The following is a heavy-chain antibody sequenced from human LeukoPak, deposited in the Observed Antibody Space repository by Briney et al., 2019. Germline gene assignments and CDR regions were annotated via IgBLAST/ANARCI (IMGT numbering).Heavy chain of an antibody. J-gene: IGHJ4*02. D-gene: IGHD2-15*01. V-gene: IGHV3-30-3*01. CDR3: ARGGGYSDY. CDR2: ISYDGSNK. CDR1: GFTFSSYA. Sequence: GGSLRLSCAASGFTFSSYAMHWVRQAPGKGLEWVAVISYDGSNKYYADSVKGRFTISRDNSKNTLYLQMNSLGAEDTAVYYCARGGGYSDYWGQGTLVTVSS.